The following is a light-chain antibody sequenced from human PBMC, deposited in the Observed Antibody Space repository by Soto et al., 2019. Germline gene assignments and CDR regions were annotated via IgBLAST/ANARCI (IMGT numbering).Light chain of an antibody. Sequence: QSALTQPASVSGSPGQSITISCTGTSSDVGAYNYVSWYQQHPGKAPKLMIYEVSNRPSGVSNRFSGSKSGNTASLTISGLLAEDEGDYYCSSYTSGSTWVFGGGTKLTVL. CDR2: EVS. CDR3: SSYTSGSTWV. CDR1: SSDVGAYNY. V-gene: IGLV2-14*01. J-gene: IGLJ3*02.